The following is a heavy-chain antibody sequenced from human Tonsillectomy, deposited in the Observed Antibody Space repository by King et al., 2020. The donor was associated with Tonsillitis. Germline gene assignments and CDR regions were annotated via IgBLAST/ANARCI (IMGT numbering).Heavy chain of an antibody. Sequence: EVQLVESGGGLVQPGGSLRLSCAASGFTFSSYWMSWVRQAPGKGLEWVANIKQDGSEKYYVDSVKGRFTISRDNAKNSLSLQMNSLRAEDTAVYYCARVSSGYYYSGVNFYFDYWGQGTLVTVSS. D-gene: IGHD3-22*01. CDR2: IKQDGSEK. CDR3: ARVSSGYYYSGVNFYFDY. CDR1: GFTFSSYW. J-gene: IGHJ4*02. V-gene: IGHV3-7*01.